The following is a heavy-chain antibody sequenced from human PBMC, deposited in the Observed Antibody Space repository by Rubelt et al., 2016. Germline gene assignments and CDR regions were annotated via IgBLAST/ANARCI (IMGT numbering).Heavy chain of an antibody. Sequence: EVQLVQSGAEVKKPGESLKISCKGSGYSFTSYWIGWVRQMPGKGLEWMGIIYPGESDNSYSPSYQGQVTISADKSISTADLQWSSLKASDTAMYYCARVTTVTNDNWFDPWGQGTLVTVSS. J-gene: IGHJ5*02. CDR1: GYSFTSYW. CDR3: ARVTTVTNDNWFDP. V-gene: IGHV5-51*01. CDR2: IYPGESDN. D-gene: IGHD4-17*01.